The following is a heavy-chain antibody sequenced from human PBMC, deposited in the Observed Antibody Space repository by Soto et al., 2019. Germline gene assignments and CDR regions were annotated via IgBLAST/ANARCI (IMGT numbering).Heavy chain of an antibody. V-gene: IGHV3-48*03. CDR1: GFTFSNYE. CDR3: ARKRGMDV. J-gene: IGHJ6*02. D-gene: IGHD3-10*01. Sequence: SLRLSCAASGFTFSNYEMNWVRQAPGKGLEWVSYISSSGGTTYYADSVKGRFTVSRDNARNSLYLQTNSLRAEDTAVYYCARKRGMDVWGQGTTVTVYS. CDR2: ISSSGGTT.